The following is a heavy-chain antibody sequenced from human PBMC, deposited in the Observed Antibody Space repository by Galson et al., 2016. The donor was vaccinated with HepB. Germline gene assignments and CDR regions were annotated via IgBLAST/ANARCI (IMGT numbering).Heavy chain of an antibody. V-gene: IGHV6-1*01. D-gene: IGHD3-10*01. CDR1: GDSVSNNTAA. CDR3: ARGGSVWGVKGFDY. Sequence: CAISGDSVSNNTAAWNWIRQSPSRGLEWLGRTYYRSKWYNDYAASVRSRITINADTSKNQFSLQLNSMTPEDTALYFCARGGSVWGVKGFDYWGPGTLVTVSS. CDR2: TYYRSKWYN. J-gene: IGHJ4*02.